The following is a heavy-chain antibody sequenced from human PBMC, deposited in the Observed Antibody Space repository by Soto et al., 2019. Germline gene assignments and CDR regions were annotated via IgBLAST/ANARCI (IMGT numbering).Heavy chain of an antibody. Sequence: PSETLSLTCAVSGYSISSGYQWGWIRQPPGKGLEWIGNIFHSGTTSYNPSLKSRVTVSVDTSKNQISLNLTSVTAADTAIYYCARDFFGNHYFDFWGQGILVTVSS. CDR2: IFHSGTT. J-gene: IGHJ4*02. CDR3: ARDFFGNHYFDF. CDR1: GYSISSGYQ. V-gene: IGHV4-38-2*02. D-gene: IGHD3-10*01.